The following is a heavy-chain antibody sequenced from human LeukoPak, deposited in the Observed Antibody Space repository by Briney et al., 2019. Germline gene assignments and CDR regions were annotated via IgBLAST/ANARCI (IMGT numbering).Heavy chain of an antibody. CDR1: GFTFSSYA. D-gene: IGHD3-10*01. J-gene: IGHJ3*02. V-gene: IGHV3-23*01. Sequence: PGGSLRLSCAASGFTFSSYAMTWVRQAPGKGLEWVSAISGSGGSTYYADSVKGRFTISRDNSKNTLYLQMNSLRAEDTAVYYCAKDRWFGELLYFAFDIWGQGTMVTVSS. CDR3: AKDRWFGELLYFAFDI. CDR2: ISGSGGST.